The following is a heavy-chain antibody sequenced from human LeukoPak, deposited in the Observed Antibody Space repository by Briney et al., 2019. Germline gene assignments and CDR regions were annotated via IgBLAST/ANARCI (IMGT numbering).Heavy chain of an antibody. Sequence: ASVKVSCKVSGYTLTELSMHWVRQAPGKGLEWMGGFDPEDGETIYAQKFQGRVTMTEDTSTDTAYMELSSLRSEDTAVYYCAVGVLSGGHEWAFYIWGQGTMVTVSS. CDR3: AVGVLSGGHEWAFYI. CDR2: FDPEDGET. CDR1: GYTLTELS. V-gene: IGHV1-24*01. J-gene: IGHJ3*02. D-gene: IGHD5-12*01.